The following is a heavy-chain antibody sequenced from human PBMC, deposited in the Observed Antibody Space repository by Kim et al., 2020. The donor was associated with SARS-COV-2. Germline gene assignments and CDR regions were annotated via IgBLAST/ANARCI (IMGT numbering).Heavy chain of an antibody. J-gene: IGHJ4*02. CDR3: ATDRARRYTDCGGDCSPGGFDY. CDR2: FDPEDGET. D-gene: IGHD2-21*02. V-gene: IGHV1-24*01. Sequence: ASVKVSCKVSGYTLTELSMHWVRQAPGKGLEWMGGFDPEDGETIYAQKFQGRVTMTEDTSTDTAYMELSSLRSEDTAVYYCATDRARRYTDCGGDCSPGGFDYWGQGTLVTVSS. CDR1: GYTLTELS.